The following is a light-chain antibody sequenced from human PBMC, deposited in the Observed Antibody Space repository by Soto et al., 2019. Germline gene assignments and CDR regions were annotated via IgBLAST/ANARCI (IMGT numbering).Light chain of an antibody. CDR2: GAS. J-gene: IGKJ4*01. CDR1: QSVSSSY. V-gene: IGKV3-20*01. Sequence: EIVLTQSPGTLSLSPGERATLSCRASQSVSSSYLAWYQQKPGQAPRLLIYGASSRATGIPDRFSGSGSGTDFTLTTSRLEPADFAVYYCQQYGSSPLTFGGGTEVEIK. CDR3: QQYGSSPLT.